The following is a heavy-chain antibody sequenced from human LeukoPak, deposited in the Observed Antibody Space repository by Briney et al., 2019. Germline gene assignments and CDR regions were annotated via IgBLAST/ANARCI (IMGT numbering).Heavy chain of an antibody. J-gene: IGHJ4*02. CDR2: IVGRGGST. Sequence: GGSLRLSCAASGFTFSSYAMSWVRQAPGKGLEWVSAIVGRGGSTYYADSVKGRFTISRDNSKNTLYLQMNSLRAEDTAIYYCARSGGTYYYDSSGYYAYWGQGTLVSVSS. D-gene: IGHD3-22*01. CDR1: GFTFSSYA. CDR3: ARSGGTYYYDSSGYYAY. V-gene: IGHV3-23*01.